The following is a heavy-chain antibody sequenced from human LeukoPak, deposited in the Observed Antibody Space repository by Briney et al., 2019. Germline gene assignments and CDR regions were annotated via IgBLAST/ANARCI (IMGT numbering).Heavy chain of an antibody. J-gene: IGHJ4*02. Sequence: PGGSLRLSCAASGLTVSSSYMSWVRQAPGKGLKWVSIIYNDGSTYYADSMKGRLTISRDNSKNKLYLQVNSLRAEDTAVYYCALGLVTDYWGQGTLVTVSS. D-gene: IGHD3-9*01. CDR3: ALGLVTDY. CDR2: IYNDGST. V-gene: IGHV3-53*01. CDR1: GLTVSSSY.